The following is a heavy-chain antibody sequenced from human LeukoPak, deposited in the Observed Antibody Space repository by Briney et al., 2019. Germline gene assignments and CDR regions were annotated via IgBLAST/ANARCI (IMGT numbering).Heavy chain of an antibody. CDR2: IRVYNGNT. Sequence: GASVKVSCKASGYTFTSYGISWVRQAPGQGLEWMGWIRVYNGNTNYAQKVQGRVTMTTDTSTSTVYMELRSPRSEDTAVYYCATGAKAAYYGSGSYSLPMVDYWGQGTLVTVSS. J-gene: IGHJ4*02. V-gene: IGHV1-18*01. CDR1: GYTFTSYG. CDR3: ATGAKAAYYGSGSYSLPMVDY. D-gene: IGHD3-10*01.